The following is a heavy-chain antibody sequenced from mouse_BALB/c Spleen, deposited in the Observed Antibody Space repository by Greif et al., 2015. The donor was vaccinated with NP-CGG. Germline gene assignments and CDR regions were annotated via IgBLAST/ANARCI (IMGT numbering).Heavy chain of an antibody. V-gene: IGHV5-9-3*01. CDR3: ARHEGPYDDYLWDY. CDR1: GFTFSSYA. Sequence: EVKVVESGGGLVKPGGSLKLSCAASGFTFSSYAMSWVRQTPEKRLEWVATISSGGSYTYYPDSVKGRFTISRDNAKNTLYLQMSSLRSEDTAMYYCARHEGPYDDYLWDYWGQGTTLTVSS. CDR2: ISSGGSYT. D-gene: IGHD2-3*01. J-gene: IGHJ2*01.